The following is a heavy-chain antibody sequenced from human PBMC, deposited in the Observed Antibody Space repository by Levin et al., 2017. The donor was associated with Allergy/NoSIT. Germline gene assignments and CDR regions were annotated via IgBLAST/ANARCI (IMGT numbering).Heavy chain of an antibody. D-gene: IGHD4-23*01. V-gene: IGHV3-23*01. CDR1: GFTFSSYA. Sequence: GESLKISCAASGFTFSSYAMSWVRQAPGKGLEWVSAISGSGGSTYYADSVKGRFTISRDNSKNTLYLQMNSLRAEDTAVYYCAKDSSDYGGVNWYFDLWGRGTLVTVSS. CDR2: ISGSGGST. CDR3: AKDSSDYGGVNWYFDL. J-gene: IGHJ2*01.